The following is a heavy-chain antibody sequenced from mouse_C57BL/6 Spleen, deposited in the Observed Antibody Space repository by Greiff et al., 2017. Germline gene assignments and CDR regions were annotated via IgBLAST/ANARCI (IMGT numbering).Heavy chain of an antibody. V-gene: IGHV1-82*01. CDR3: ARKENYSFDY. Sequence: QVQLQQSGPELVKPGASVKISCKASGYAFSSSWMNWVKQRPGKGLEWIGRIYPGDGDTNYNGKFKGKATLTADKSSSTAYMQLSSLTSEDSAVYYCARKENYSFDYWGQGTTLTVSS. CDR2: IYPGDGDT. CDR1: GYAFSSSW. J-gene: IGHJ2*01.